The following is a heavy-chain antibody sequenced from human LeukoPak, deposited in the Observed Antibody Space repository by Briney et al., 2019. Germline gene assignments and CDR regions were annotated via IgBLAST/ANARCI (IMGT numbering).Heavy chain of an antibody. V-gene: IGHV5-51*01. CDR3: ARHWAADAFDI. CDR1: GYTFTSYW. D-gene: IGHD3-16*01. Sequence: GESLKISCKCSGYTFTSYWIGWVRPMPGKGLEWMGIIFPGDSDTRYSPSFRGQVTISADKSISTAYLQWSSLKASDTAIYYCARHWAADAFDIWGQGTMVTVSS. J-gene: IGHJ3*02. CDR2: IFPGDSDT.